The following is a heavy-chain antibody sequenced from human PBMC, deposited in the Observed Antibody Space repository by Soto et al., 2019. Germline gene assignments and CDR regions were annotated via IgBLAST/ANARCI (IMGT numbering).Heavy chain of an antibody. CDR2: INPNNGGT. J-gene: IGHJ4*02. CDR1: GYTFIGYY. Sequence: ASVKVSFKASGYTFIGYYMHWVRQAPGQGLEWMGWINPNNGGTNYAQNFQGRVTMTRDTSISTAYMEMSRLRSDDTAVYYCARFESSSWFVFDYWGQGTQVTVSS. CDR3: ARFESSSWFVFDY. D-gene: IGHD6-13*01. V-gene: IGHV1-2*02.